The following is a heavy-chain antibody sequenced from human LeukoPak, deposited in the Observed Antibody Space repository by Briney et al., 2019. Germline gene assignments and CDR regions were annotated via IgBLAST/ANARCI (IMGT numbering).Heavy chain of an antibody. CDR3: ARLKYGNNYFDY. Sequence: SGPALVKPTQTLTLTCTFSGFSLSTSGMRVSWIRQPPGKALEWLARIDWDDDKLYNSTLETRLTISKDTSKNQVVLTMTNMDPVDTATYYCARLKYGNNYFDYWGQGILVTVSS. V-gene: IGHV2-70*04. CDR2: IDWDDDK. J-gene: IGHJ4*02. CDR1: GFSLSTSGMR. D-gene: IGHD2/OR15-2a*01.